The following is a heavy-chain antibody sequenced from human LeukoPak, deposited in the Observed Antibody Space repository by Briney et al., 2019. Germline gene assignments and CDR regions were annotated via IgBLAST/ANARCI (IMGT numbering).Heavy chain of an antibody. CDR2: IYYSGST. D-gene: IGHD2-2*01. J-gene: IGHJ4*02. CDR1: GGSISSYY. Sequence: PSETLSLTCTVSGGSISSYYWSWIRQPPGKGLEWIGYIYYSGSTNYNPSLKSRVTISVDTSKNQFSLKLSSVTAADTAVYYCARGVSSTSCFDYWGQGTLVTVSS. CDR3: ARGVSSTSCFDY. V-gene: IGHV4-59*01.